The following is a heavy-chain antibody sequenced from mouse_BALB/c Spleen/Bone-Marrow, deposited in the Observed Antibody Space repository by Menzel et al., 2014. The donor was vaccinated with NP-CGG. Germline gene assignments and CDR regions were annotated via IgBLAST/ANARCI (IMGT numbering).Heavy chain of an antibody. CDR2: VNPRSGCA. V-gene: IGHV1-4*01. CDR1: GYTFTDYT. J-gene: IGHJ2*01. Sequence: VHLVESGAELASPGASVKMSCKASGYTFTDYTIQWVKQRPGQGLEWIGYVNPRSGCANYNQKFKDKATLTADKSSSTAFMQLSSLTSEDSAVYYCARPKGFALDYWGQGTALTVSS. CDR3: ARPKGFALDY.